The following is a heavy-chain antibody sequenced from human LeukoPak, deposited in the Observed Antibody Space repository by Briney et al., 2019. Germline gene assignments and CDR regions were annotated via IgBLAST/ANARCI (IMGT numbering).Heavy chain of an antibody. Sequence: SETLSLTCTVSGGSISSYYWSWIRQPPGKGLEWIGYIYYSGSTNYNPSLKSRVTISVDRSKNQFSLKLSSVTAADTAVYYCARVPHRGFFDYWGQGTLVTVSS. J-gene: IGHJ4*02. CDR3: ARVPHRGFFDY. CDR1: GGSISSYY. V-gene: IGHV4-59*12. CDR2: IYYSGST. D-gene: IGHD5-12*01.